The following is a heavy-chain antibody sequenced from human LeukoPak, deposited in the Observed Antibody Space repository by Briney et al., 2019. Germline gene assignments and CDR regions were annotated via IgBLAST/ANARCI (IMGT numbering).Heavy chain of an antibody. CDR2: ISGSGGST. D-gene: IGHD3-10*01. V-gene: IGHV3-23*01. CDR1: GFTFSSYA. J-gene: IGHJ6*03. CDR3: AKAPGRYYYYYMDV. Sequence: GGSLRLSCAASGFTFSSYAMSWVRQAPGKGLEWVSAISGSGGSTYYADSVTGRFTISRDNSKNTLYLQMNSLRAEDTAVYYCAKAPGRYYYYYMDVWGKGTTVTVSS.